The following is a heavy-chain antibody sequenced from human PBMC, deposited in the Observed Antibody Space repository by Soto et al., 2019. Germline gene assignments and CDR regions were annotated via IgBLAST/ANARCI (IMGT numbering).Heavy chain of an antibody. D-gene: IGHD2-2*01. CDR3: ARGLFVPVSMESHYYYGMDV. CDR1: GLTFNSYR. V-gene: IGHV3-48*01. J-gene: IGHJ6*02. Sequence: PGVSLRLSCEAYGLTFNSYRMNWVRQGPGMGLVWVSYISSSSSTIYYADSVKGRFTISRYNFKNSLYVQMNSLRAEDTAVYYCARGLFVPVSMESHYYYGMDVWGQGT. CDR2: ISSSSSTI.